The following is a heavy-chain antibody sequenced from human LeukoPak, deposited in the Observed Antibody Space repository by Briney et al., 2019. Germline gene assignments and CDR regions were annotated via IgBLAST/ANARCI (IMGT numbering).Heavy chain of an antibody. Sequence: GESLKISCKGSGYSFTSYWISWVRQMPGKGLEWMGGIDPGDSDTRYSPSFQGQVTISADKSISTAYLQWSSLKASDTAKYYCAASIGTAAGTLDYWGQGTLVTVSS. D-gene: IGHD6-13*01. V-gene: IGHV5-51*01. CDR2: IDPGDSDT. CDR3: AASIGTAAGTLDY. CDR1: GYSFTSYW. J-gene: IGHJ4*02.